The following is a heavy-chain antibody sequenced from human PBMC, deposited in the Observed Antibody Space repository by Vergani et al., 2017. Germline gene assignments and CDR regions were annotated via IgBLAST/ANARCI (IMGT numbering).Heavy chain of an antibody. D-gene: IGHD6-13*01. J-gene: IGHJ5*02. Sequence: QVQLVESGGGVVQPGGSLRLSCAASGFTFSSYGMHWVRQAPGKGLEWVAFIRYDGSNKYYANSVKGRFTISRDTSKNTLYLQMNSLGAEDTAVYYCATLRYSSSAWGQGTLVTVSS. CDR2: IRYDGSNK. CDR3: ATLRYSSSA. CDR1: GFTFSSYG. V-gene: IGHV3-30*02.